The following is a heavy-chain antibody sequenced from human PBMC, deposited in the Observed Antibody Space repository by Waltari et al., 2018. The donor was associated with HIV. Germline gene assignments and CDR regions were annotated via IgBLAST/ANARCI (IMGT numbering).Heavy chain of an antibody. CDR2: IYYSGIT. CDR1: GGSISSGGYY. J-gene: IGHJ5*02. CDR3: ARAKLTKGINWFDP. D-gene: IGHD3-3*01. Sequence: QVQLQESGPGLVKPSQTLSLTCTVSGGSISSGGYYWSWIRQHPGKGLEWIGYIYYSGITYHNPSLRSRVTISVDTSKNQLSLKLSSVTAADTAVYYCARAKLTKGINWFDPWGQGTLVTVSS. V-gene: IGHV4-31*03.